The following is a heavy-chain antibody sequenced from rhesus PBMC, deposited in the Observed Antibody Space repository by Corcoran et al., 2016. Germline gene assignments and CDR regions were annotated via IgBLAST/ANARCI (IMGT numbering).Heavy chain of an antibody. D-gene: IGHD6-25*01. CDR2: INGNGGTT. J-gene: IGHJ4*01. Sequence: QVQLQESGPGLVKPSETLSLTCTVSGGSISDSYSWTWNRPPSGKGPEWMGRINGNGGTTNYNPSLQSRVTISRDTSQNQFSLNLSSVTAADTGVYYCARRQSQYYFDYWGQGVLVTVSS. V-gene: IGHV4-143*01. CDR1: GGSISDSYS. CDR3: ARRQSQYYFDY.